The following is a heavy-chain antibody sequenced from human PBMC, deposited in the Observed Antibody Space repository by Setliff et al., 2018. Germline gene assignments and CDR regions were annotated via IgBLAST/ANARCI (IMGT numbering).Heavy chain of an antibody. CDR2: IGVYSGNT. J-gene: IGHJ1*01. CDR1: GYTFTESI. V-gene: IGHV1-18*01. CDR3: SRLVRYCTTTTCQRASGAEF. D-gene: IGHD2-8*01. Sequence: ASVKVSCKASGYTFTESIVSWVRQAPGQGLEWLGWIGVYSGNTYTAQRFQGRVTMTTDTSTNMAYLELRGLTSDDTAVYYCSRLVRYCTTTTCQRASGAEFWGQGTLVTVSS.